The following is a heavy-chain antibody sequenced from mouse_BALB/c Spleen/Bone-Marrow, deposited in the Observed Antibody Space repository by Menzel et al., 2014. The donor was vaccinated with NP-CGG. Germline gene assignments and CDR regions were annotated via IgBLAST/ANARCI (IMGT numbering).Heavy chain of an antibody. D-gene: IGHD3-1*01. CDR2: ISYSGAT. CDR3: ARGSYYFDY. J-gene: IGHJ2*01. CDR1: GYSITSDYA. V-gene: IGHV3-2*02. Sequence: ESGPGLVKPSQSLSLSCTVTGYSITSDYAWNWIRQFPGNKLEWMGYISYSGATTYNPSFKSRISITRDTSKNQFFLQLNSVTTEDTATYYCARGSYYFDYGGQGTALTVSS.